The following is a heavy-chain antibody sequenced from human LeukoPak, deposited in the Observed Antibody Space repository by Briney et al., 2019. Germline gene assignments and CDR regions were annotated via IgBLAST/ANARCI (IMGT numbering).Heavy chain of an antibody. D-gene: IGHD3-9*01. CDR2: IRGDDGNT. J-gene: IGHJ4*02. Sequence: ASVKVSCKASGYTFSNYGISWVRQAPGQGLEWVGWIRGDDGNTNYAQKLQGRVTMTTDTSTSTAYMELRSLGSDETAVYYCARVDLLTGYYFFDYWGQGTLVTVSS. CDR1: GYTFSNYG. V-gene: IGHV1-18*01. CDR3: ARVDLLTGYYFFDY.